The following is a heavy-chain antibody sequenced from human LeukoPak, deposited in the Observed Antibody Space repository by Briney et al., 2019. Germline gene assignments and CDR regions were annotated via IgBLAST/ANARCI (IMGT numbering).Heavy chain of an antibody. V-gene: IGHV4-34*01. D-gene: IGHD4-11*01. CDR2: INHSGST. CDR3: ARTTHRFRTVTTRDYYYMDV. Sequence: SETLSLTCAVYGGSFSGYYWSWIRQPPGKGLEWIGEINHSGSTNYNPSLKSRVTISVDTSKNQFSLKLSSVTAADTAVYYCARTTHRFRTVTTRDYYYMDVWGKGTTVTVSS. CDR1: GGSFSGYY. J-gene: IGHJ6*03.